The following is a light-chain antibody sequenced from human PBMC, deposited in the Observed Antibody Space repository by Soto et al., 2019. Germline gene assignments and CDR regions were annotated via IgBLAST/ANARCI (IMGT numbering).Light chain of an antibody. CDR1: SSDVGAYNY. J-gene: IGLJ1*01. Sequence: QSALTQPRSVSGSPGQSVTISCTGSSSDVGAYNYVSWYQHNTGKAPKLLIYDVNKRPSGVPDRFSGSKFGNTASLTISGLQADDEATFYCCPYAGSYDYVFGTGTKVTV. CDR3: CPYAGSYDYV. V-gene: IGLV2-11*01. CDR2: DVN.